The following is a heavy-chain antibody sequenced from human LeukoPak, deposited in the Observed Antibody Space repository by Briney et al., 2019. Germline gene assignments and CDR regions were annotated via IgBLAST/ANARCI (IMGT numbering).Heavy chain of an antibody. CDR2: INPSGGST. CDR3: VRDREMATIRSRGYYYYYMDG. J-gene: IGHJ6*03. Sequence: ASVKLSRKASGSTFTSYYMHWVRQAPGPGLEWMGIINPSGGSTSYAQKFQGRVTMTRDTSTSTVYMELSSLRSEDTAVYYCVRDREMATIRSRGYYYYYMDGWGKGTTVTAS. V-gene: IGHV1-46*01. D-gene: IGHD5-24*01. CDR1: GSTFTSYY.